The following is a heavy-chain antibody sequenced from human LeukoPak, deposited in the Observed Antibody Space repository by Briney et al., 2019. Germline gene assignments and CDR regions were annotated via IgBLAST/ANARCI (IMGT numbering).Heavy chain of an antibody. J-gene: IGHJ4*02. D-gene: IGHD1-26*01. CDR2: IYYSGSI. CDR3: ARERREQLLPPYTRLVTYFDY. V-gene: IGHV4-39*07. Sequence: SETLSLTCTVSGGSISSSSYYWGWIRQPPGKGLEWIGSIYYSGSIYYNPSLKSRVTISVDTSKNQLSLKLRSVTAADAAVYYCARERREQLLPPYTRLVTYFDYWGQGTLVTVSS. CDR1: GGSISSSSYY.